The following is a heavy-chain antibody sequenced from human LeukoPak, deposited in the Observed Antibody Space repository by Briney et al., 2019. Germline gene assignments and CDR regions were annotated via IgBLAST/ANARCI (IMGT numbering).Heavy chain of an antibody. CDR3: ARDRGSGWYRDYYYYMDV. V-gene: IGHV1-69*04. Sequence: ASVKVSCKASGGTFSSYAISWVRQAPGQGLEWMGRIIPILGIANYAQKFQGRVTITADKSTSTAYMELSSLRSEDTAVYYCARDRGSGWYRDYYYYMDVWGKGTTVTVSS. CDR2: IIPILGIA. J-gene: IGHJ6*03. CDR1: GGTFSSYA. D-gene: IGHD6-19*01.